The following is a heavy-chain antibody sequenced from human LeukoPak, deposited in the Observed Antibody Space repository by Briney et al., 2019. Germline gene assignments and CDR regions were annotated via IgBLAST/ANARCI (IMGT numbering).Heavy chain of an antibody. CDR1: GYTFAGYH. J-gene: IGHJ3*02. Sequence: ASVKVSCKASGYTFAGYHMHWVRQAPGQGLEWMGGIIPIFGTANYAQKFQGRVTITADESTSTAYMELSSLRSEDTAVYYCAAGGSYRPTGAFDIWGQGTMVTVSS. D-gene: IGHD3-16*02. CDR2: IIPIFGTA. CDR3: AAGGSYRPTGAFDI. V-gene: IGHV1-69*13.